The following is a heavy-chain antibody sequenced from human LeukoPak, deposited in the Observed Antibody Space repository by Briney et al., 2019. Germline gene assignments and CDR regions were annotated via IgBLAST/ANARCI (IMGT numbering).Heavy chain of an antibody. J-gene: IGHJ5*02. CDR3: ARERDCTNGVCYTGNWFDP. D-gene: IGHD2-8*01. V-gene: IGHV1-18*01. CDR2: IATYNGKT. CDR1: GYTFDIYG. Sequence: ASVKVSCKASGYTFDIYGIAWVRQAPGQGLEWMGWIATYNGKTDYAQNLQGRVTMTTDLSTGTAYMELRSLRSDDTAVYYCARERDCTNGVCYTGNWFDPWGQGTLVTVSS.